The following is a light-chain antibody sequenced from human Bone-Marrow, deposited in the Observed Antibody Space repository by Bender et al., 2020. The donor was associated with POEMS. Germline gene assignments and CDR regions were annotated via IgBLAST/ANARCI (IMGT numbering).Light chain of an antibody. CDR2: GVY. Sequence: QSALTQPASVSGSPGQSITISCTGTSNDVGAYDYVSWYQQYPGKAPKLILFGVYNRPSGVSYRFSGSKSGNTASLTISGLQTEDEADYYCCSFARGNIYVFGTGTTVTVL. CDR1: SNDVGAYDY. V-gene: IGLV2-14*03. J-gene: IGLJ1*01. CDR3: CSFARGNIYV.